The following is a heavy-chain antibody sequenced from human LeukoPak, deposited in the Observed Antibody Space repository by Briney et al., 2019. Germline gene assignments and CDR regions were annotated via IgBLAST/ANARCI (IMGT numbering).Heavy chain of an antibody. CDR3: AKVDCSSTSCYNDY. CDR2: ITSSGSVI. Sequence: PGGSLRLSCAASGFTFSSYEMNWVRQAPGKGLEWVSYITSSGSVIYYADSVKGRFIISRDSAKNSLFLQMNSLRDEDTAVYYCAKVDCSSTSCYNDYWGQGTLVTVSS. D-gene: IGHD2-2*02. V-gene: IGHV3-48*03. CDR1: GFTFSSYE. J-gene: IGHJ4*02.